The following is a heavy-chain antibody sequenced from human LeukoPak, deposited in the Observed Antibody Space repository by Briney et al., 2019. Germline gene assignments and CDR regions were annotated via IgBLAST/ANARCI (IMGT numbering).Heavy chain of an antibody. D-gene: IGHD1-26*01. Sequence: GGTLRLSCAASGFTFSSYEMNWVRQAPGKGLEWVSGINWNGGSTGYADSVKGRFTISRDNAKNSLYLQMNSLRAEDTALYYCARQGATRGFDYWGQGTLVTVSS. V-gene: IGHV3-20*04. J-gene: IGHJ4*02. CDR3: ARQGATRGFDY. CDR1: GFTFSSYE. CDR2: INWNGGST.